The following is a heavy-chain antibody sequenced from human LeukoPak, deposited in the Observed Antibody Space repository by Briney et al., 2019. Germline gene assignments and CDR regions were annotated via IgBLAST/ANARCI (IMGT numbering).Heavy chain of an antibody. CDR2: TIPLFNTA. V-gene: IGHV1-69*13. Sequence: SVKVSCKASGGTLRNFGISWVRQAPGQGLEWMGGTIPLFNTANYAHKFQGRVNIIADEATSTAYMELTGLRSEDTAVYYCAREDQFVIQRAFDIWGQGTVVTASS. CDR3: AREDQFVIQRAFDI. CDR1: GGTLRNFG. D-gene: IGHD2/OR15-2a*01. J-gene: IGHJ3*02.